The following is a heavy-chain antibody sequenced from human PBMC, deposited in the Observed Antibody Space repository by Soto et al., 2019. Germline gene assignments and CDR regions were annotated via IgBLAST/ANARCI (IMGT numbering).Heavy chain of an antibody. V-gene: IGHV4-39*01. J-gene: IGHJ5*02. CDR1: VGSISSSTYY. D-gene: IGHD6-6*01. Sequence: SETLSLTCTVSVGSISSSTYYWYWIRQPPGKGLEWIGAMYYTGNKNYNPSLESRVTMSVDTSKNQFSLKLSSVTPTDTAVYYCARRSSSSLGSLFDPWGRGILVTV. CDR2: MYYTGNK. CDR3: ARRSSSSLGSLFDP.